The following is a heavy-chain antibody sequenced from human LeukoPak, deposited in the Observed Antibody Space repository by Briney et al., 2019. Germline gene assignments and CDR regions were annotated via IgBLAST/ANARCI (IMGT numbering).Heavy chain of an antibody. CDR2: IKTDGSEK. V-gene: IGHV3-7*01. CDR3: ATYSSLNRREFQF. J-gene: IGHJ1*01. CDR1: GFTFSNYW. D-gene: IGHD3-22*01. Sequence: GGSLRLSCEGSGFTFSNYWMGWVRQAPGKGLQWVANIKTDGSEKYYVDSVKGRFTISRDNAKNSLYLQMNSLRAEDTAVYYCATYSSLNRREFQFWGQGTLVTVSS.